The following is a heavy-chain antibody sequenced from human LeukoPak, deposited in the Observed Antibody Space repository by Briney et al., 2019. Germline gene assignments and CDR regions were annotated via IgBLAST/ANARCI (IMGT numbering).Heavy chain of an antibody. J-gene: IGHJ4*02. V-gene: IGHV1-18*01. CDR1: GYTFTSYG. CDR2: ISAYNGNT. CDR3: ARAVGTAMDYYFDY. Sequence: ASVKVSCKASGYTFTSYGISWVRQAPGQGLEWMGWISAYNGNTNYAQKLQGRVIMTTDTSTSTAYMELRSLRSDDTAVYYCARAVGTAMDYYFDYWGQGTLVTVSS. D-gene: IGHD5-18*01.